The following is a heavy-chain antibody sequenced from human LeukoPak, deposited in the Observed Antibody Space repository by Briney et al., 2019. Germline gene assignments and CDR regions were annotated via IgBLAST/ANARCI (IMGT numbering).Heavy chain of an antibody. D-gene: IGHD3-22*01. CDR2: ISAYNGNT. Sequence: GASVKVSCKASGYTFTSYGISWVRQAPGQGLEWMGWISAYNGNTNYAQKLQDRVTMTTDTSTSTAYMELRSPRSDDTAVYYCARNTYYYDSSGYYSYWGQGTLVTVSS. V-gene: IGHV1-18*01. J-gene: IGHJ4*02. CDR3: ARNTYYYDSSGYYSY. CDR1: GYTFTSYG.